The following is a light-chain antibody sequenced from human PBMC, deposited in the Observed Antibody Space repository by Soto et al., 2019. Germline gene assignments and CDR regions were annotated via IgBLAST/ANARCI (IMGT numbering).Light chain of an antibody. V-gene: IGLV2-11*01. CDR2: DVS. CDR3: CSYAGSSWV. Sequence: QSALTQPRSVSGSPGQSVTISCTGTSSDDGGYNYVSWYQQHPGKAPKLMIYDVSKRPSGVPDRFSGSKSGNTASLTISGLQAEDEADYYCCSYAGSSWVFGGGTKLTVL. J-gene: IGLJ2*01. CDR1: SSDDGGYNY.